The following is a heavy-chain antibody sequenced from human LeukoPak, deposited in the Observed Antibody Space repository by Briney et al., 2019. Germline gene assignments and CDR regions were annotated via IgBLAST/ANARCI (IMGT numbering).Heavy chain of an antibody. V-gene: IGHV3-21*01. D-gene: IGHD5-18*01. CDR3: ARDTDTASNDY. J-gene: IGHJ4*02. Sequence: AGGSLRLSCAASGFTFSSYSMNWVRQAPGKGLEWVSSISTSSSYIYYADSVKGRFTISRDNAKNSLYLQMNSLRAEDTAVYYCARDTDTASNDYWGRGTLVTVSS. CDR1: GFTFSSYS. CDR2: ISTSSSYI.